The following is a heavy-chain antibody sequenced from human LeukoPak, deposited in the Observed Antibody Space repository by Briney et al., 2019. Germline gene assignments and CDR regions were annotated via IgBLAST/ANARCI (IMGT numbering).Heavy chain of an antibody. CDR3: ARRQKLACDY. J-gene: IGHJ4*02. CDR2: ISYDGSNK. Sequence: GGSLKLSCAASGFTFSSYAMHWVRQAPGKGLEWVAVISYDGSNKYYADSVKGRFTISRDNSKNTLYLQMNSLRAADTAVYYCARRQKLACDYWGQGTLVTVSS. V-gene: IGHV3-30*04. D-gene: IGHD6-13*01. CDR1: GFTFSSYA.